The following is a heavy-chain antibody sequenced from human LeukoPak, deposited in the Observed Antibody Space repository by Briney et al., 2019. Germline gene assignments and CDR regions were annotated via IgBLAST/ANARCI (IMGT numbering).Heavy chain of an antibody. J-gene: IGHJ4*02. V-gene: IGHV3-23*01. CDR3: AGTQLLSVFDS. CDR2: ISGSGNST. Sequence: GGSLRLSCAASGFTFSSYAMSWVRQAPGKGLEWVSTISGSGNSTYYADSVKGRFTISRDNSKNTLSLHMSGLRADDTALYYCAGTQLLSVFDSWGQGTLVTVSS. D-gene: IGHD2-2*01. CDR1: GFTFSSYA.